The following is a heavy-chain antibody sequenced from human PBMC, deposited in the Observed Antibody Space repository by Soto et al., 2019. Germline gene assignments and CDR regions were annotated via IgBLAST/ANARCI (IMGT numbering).Heavy chain of an antibody. J-gene: IGHJ4*02. CDR3: ARPSIVLIVDASTTC. D-gene: IGHD2-8*01. CDR1: GFTFSSYA. V-gene: IGHV3-30-3*01. CDR2: ISYDGSNK. Sequence: QVQLVESGGGVVQPGRSLRLSCAASGFTFSSYAMHWVRQAPGKGLEWVAVISYDGSNKYYADSVMGLYTISRDNSKNTLYLQINSLRAEYTAVYYWARPSIVLIVDASTTCWGQGTLVTVSS.